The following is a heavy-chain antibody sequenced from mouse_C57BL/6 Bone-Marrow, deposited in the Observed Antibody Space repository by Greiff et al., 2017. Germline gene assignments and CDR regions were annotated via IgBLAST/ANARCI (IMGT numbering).Heavy chain of an antibody. J-gene: IGHJ4*01. CDR1: GFTFSDYG. V-gene: IGHV5-17*01. CDR3: ARVGGCYAMDY. Sequence: EVKVEESGGGLVKPGGSLKLSCAASGFTFSDYGMHWVRQAPEKGLEWVAYLSSGSSTIYYADTVKGRFTISRDNAKNTLFLQMTSLRSEDTAMYYCARVGGCYAMDYWGQGTSVTVSS. CDR2: LSSGSSTI. D-gene: IGHD1-1*02.